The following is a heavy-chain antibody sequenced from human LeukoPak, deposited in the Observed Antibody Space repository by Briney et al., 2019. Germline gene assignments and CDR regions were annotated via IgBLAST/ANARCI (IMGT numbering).Heavy chain of an antibody. J-gene: IGHJ3*02. V-gene: IGHV3-49*03. Sequence: PGGSLRLSCTASGFTFGDYAMSWFRQAPGKGLEWVGFIRSKAYGGTTEYAASVKGRFTISRDDSKSIAYLQMNSLKTEDTAVYYCTSYCSGGSCYGAFDIWGQGTMVTVSS. CDR1: GFTFGDYA. CDR3: TSYCSGGSCYGAFDI. D-gene: IGHD2-15*01. CDR2: IRSKAYGGTT.